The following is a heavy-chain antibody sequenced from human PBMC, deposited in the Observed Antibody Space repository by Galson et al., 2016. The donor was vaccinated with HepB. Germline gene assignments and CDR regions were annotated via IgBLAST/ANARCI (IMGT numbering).Heavy chain of an antibody. V-gene: IGHV4-39*02. J-gene: IGHJ5*02. CDR2: ISYTGGT. CDR3: VRDSQINWFYL. Sequence: SETLSLTCSVSGDSISGSAYYWGWIRQPPGKGLEWIGTISYTGGTSYNPSLKSRVAISVHTTKNHFSLELTSVTAADTAVYFCVRDSQINWFYLWGQGTRVTVSS. CDR1: GDSISGSAYY.